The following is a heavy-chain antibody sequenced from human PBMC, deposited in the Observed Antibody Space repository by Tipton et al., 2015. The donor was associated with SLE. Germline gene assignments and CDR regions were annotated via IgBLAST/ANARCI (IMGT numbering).Heavy chain of an antibody. CDR3: ARGSRGVGFDV. V-gene: IGHV4-61*03. Sequence: TLSLTCTVSGVSISSGGHYWSWLRQLPGKGLEWIGYLYYSGTTNYNPSLKSRVSISVDTSKNHFSLNLYSVTAADTAVYYCARGSRGVGFDVWGHGTTVIVSS. J-gene: IGHJ6*02. CDR2: LYYSGTT. D-gene: IGHD3-10*01. CDR1: GVSISSGGHY.